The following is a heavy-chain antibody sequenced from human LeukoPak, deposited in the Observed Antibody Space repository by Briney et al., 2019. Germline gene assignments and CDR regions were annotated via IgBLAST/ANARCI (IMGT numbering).Heavy chain of an antibody. Sequence: SETLSLTCTVSGGSISSSSYYWGWIRQPPGKGLEWIGSIYYSGSTYYNPYLKSRVTISVDTSKNQFSLKLSSVTAADTAVYYCARIGDYDIFDYWGQGTLVTVSS. CDR2: IYYSGST. CDR1: GGSISSSSYY. J-gene: IGHJ4*02. D-gene: IGHD4-17*01. CDR3: ARIGDYDIFDY. V-gene: IGHV4-39*01.